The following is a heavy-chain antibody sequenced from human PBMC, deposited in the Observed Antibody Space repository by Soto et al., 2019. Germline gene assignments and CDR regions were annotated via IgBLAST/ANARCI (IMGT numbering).Heavy chain of an antibody. CDR1: GFTSSSYG. D-gene: IGHD6-19*01. V-gene: IGHV3-30*03. J-gene: IGHJ3*02. Sequence: PGGSLRLSCAASGFTSSSYGMHWFRQAPGKGLEWVAVITYDRSNKYYADSVKGRFTISRDNAKNTLYLQMNSLRAEDTAVYYCARASAVAGRLSIWGQGTMVTVSS. CDR2: ITYDRSNK. CDR3: ARASAVAGRLSI.